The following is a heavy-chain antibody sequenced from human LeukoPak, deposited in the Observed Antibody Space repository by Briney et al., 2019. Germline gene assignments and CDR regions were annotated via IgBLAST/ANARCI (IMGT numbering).Heavy chain of an antibody. Sequence: PGGSLRHSCAASGFVFSTHSMNWVRQAPGKGLEWVSWISSSSGDIYYAESVRGRFTISRDDAKNSLYLQMNNVRDEDTAVYYCVRDADGGNSWFDSWGQGTLVTVSS. CDR2: ISSSSGDI. D-gene: IGHD4-23*01. CDR3: VRDADGGNSWFDS. V-gene: IGHV3-21*01. CDR1: GFVFSTHS. J-gene: IGHJ5*01.